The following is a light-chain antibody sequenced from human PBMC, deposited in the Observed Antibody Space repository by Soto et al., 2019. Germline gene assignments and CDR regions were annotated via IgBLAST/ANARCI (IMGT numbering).Light chain of an antibody. CDR3: SSYTSDWGV. CDR1: SSDVGGYDF. Sequence: QSVLTQPASVSGSPGQSITISCTGTSSDVGGYDFVSWYQHHPGKAPKLIIYEASTRPSGVSNRFSGSKSGNTASLTISGLQAEDEADYYCSSYTSDWGVFGTGTKVTVL. V-gene: IGLV2-14*01. CDR2: EAS. J-gene: IGLJ1*01.